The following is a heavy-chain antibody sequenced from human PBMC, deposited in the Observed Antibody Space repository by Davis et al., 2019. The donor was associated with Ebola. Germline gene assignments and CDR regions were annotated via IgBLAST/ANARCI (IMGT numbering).Heavy chain of an antibody. J-gene: IGHJ6*02. CDR1: GFSLSNARMG. Sequence: SGPTLVKPTETLTLTCTVSGFSLSNARMGVSWIRQPPGKALEWLAHIFSNDEKSYSTSLKSRLTISKDTSKSQVVLTMTNMDPVDTATYYCARIRDFWSGSVDYYYGMDVWGQGTTVTVSS. CDR3: ARIRDFWSGSVDYYYGMDV. CDR2: IFSNDEK. D-gene: IGHD3-3*01. V-gene: IGHV2-26*01.